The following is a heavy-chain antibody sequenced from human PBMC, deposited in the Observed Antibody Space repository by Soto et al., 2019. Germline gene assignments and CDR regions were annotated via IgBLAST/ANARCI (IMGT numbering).Heavy chain of an antibody. V-gene: IGHV1-18*01. D-gene: IGHD3-22*01. J-gene: IGHJ3*01. CDR1: GYTFTSYG. CDR2: ISAYNGNT. CDR3: ARVNYDNGHAFDV. Sequence: QVQLVQSGAEVKKPGASVKVSCKASGYTFTSYGISWVRQAPGQGLEWMGWISAYNGNTIYAQKVQGRVSMTTDTSTSIAYMELRSLRSDDTAVYHCARVNYDNGHAFDVWGQGTMVTVSS.